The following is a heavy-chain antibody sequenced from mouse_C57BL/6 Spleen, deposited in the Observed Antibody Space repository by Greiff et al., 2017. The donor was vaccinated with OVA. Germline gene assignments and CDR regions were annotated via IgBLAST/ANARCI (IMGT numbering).Heavy chain of an antibody. V-gene: IGHV1-50*01. CDR1: GYTFTSYW. Sequence: QVQLQQPGAELVKPGASVKLSCKASGYTFTSYWMQWVKQRPGQGLEWIGEIDPSDSYTNYNQKFKGKATLTVDTSSSTAYMQLSSLTSEDSAVYYCARCHYFDYWGQGTTLTVSS. J-gene: IGHJ2*01. CDR3: ARCHYFDY. CDR2: IDPSDSYT.